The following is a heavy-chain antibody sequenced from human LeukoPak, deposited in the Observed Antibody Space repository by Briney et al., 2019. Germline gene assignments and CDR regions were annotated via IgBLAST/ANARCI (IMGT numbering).Heavy chain of an antibody. V-gene: IGHV1-46*01. J-gene: IGHJ3*02. CDR1: GYSFANYY. D-gene: IGHD3-16*01. CDR3: ARRDGGSAFDI. Sequence: ASVKVSCKASGYSFANYYIHWVRQTPGQGLEWMGIMNPSSGSTNYAQNFQGRVTMTGDTSTSTVYMDLSSLRSDDTAVYYCARRDGGSAFDIWGQGTMVIVSS. CDR2: MNPSSGST.